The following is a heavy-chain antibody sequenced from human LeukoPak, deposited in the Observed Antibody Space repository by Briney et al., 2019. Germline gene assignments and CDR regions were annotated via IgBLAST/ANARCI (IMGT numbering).Heavy chain of an antibody. CDR3: ARHGGLLEAAGY. D-gene: IGHD6-13*01. CDR2: IYPGDSDT. V-gene: IGHV5-51*01. Sequence: GESLKISCKGSGYSFTNYWIGWVRQMTGKGLEWMGSIYPGDSDTRYIPSFQGQVTISADKSITTAYLQWSSLKASDTARYYCARHGGLLEAAGYWGRGTLVAVSS. CDR1: GYSFTNYW. J-gene: IGHJ4*02.